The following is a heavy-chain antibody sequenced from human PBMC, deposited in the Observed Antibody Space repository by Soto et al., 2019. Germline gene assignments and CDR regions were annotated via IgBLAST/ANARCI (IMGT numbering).Heavy chain of an antibody. CDR1: GYTFTGYY. CDR2: INPNSGGT. Sequence: QVPLVQAGAEVKKPWASVKVSCKASGYTFTGYYMHWVRQAPGQGLEWMGWINPNSGGTNYAQKFQGWVTMTRDTSISTAYMELSRLRSDDTAVYYCARGGLARLYDFWRDSKGAYAFDIWGQGTMVTVSS. V-gene: IGHV1-2*04. CDR3: ARGGLARLYDFWRDSKGAYAFDI. D-gene: IGHD3-3*01. J-gene: IGHJ3*02.